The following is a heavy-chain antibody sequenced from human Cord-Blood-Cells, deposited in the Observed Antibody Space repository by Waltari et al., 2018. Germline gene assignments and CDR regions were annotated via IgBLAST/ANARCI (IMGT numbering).Heavy chain of an antibody. CDR1: GGSFSGYY. Sequence: QVQLQQWGAGLLKPSETLSLTCAVYGGSFSGYYWSWFRQPPGKGLEWIGEINHSGSTNYNPSLKSRVTISVDTSKNQFSLKLSSVTAADTAVYYCARGLAWMAARKDDAFDIWGQGTMVTVSS. D-gene: IGHD6-6*01. J-gene: IGHJ3*02. CDR3: ARGLAWMAARKDDAFDI. V-gene: IGHV4-34*01. CDR2: INHSGST.